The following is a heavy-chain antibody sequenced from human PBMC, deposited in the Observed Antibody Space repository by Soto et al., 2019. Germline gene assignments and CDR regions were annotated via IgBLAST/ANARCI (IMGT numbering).Heavy chain of an antibody. D-gene: IGHD5-12*01. CDR3: ARRGLDYYYAMDV. Sequence: GESLKISCKASGYTFTSYWIEWVRQLPGKGPEWMGIIYPGDSESTYSPSFQGQVTLSVDKSISTAYLHWNSLKASDTAMYYCARRGLDYYYAMDVWGQGTTVTVSS. CDR2: IYPGDSES. V-gene: IGHV5-51*01. J-gene: IGHJ6*02. CDR1: GYTFTSYW.